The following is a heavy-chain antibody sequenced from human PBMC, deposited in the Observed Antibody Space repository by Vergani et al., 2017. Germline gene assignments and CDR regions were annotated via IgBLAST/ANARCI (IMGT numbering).Heavy chain of an antibody. Sequence: EVQLVQSGAEVKKPGESLKISCKGSGYSFTSYWIGWVRQMPGKGLEWMGIIYPGDSDTRYSPSFQGQVTISADKSISTAYLQWSSLKASDTAMYYCAKTHDFSSLYSSYNWFDPWGQGTRVIVSS. V-gene: IGHV5-51*03. CDR2: IYPGDSDT. CDR1: GYSFTSYW. J-gene: IGHJ5*02. D-gene: IGHD3-3*01. CDR3: AKTHDFSSLYSSYNWFDP.